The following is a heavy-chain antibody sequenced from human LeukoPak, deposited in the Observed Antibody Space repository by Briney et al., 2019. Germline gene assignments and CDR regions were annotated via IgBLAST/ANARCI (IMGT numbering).Heavy chain of an antibody. Sequence: SETLSLTCTVSGGSIRGYYWIWLRQPPAKELEGVAYIYYSGSDNFHPSLKRRVTKSVDTAKNQFSLKLGSVTAADTAVYYCARHRDDSTGWYGFDYWGQGTLVTVSS. CDR2: IYYSGSD. CDR3: ARHRDDSTGWYGFDY. J-gene: IGHJ4*02. V-gene: IGHV4-59*08. D-gene: IGHD6-19*01. CDR1: GGSIRGYY.